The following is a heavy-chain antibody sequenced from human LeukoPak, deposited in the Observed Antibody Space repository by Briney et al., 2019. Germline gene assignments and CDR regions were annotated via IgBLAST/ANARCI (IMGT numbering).Heavy chain of an antibody. CDR3: ARDPLNASSGYPY. D-gene: IGHD3-22*01. J-gene: IGHJ4*02. Sequence: ASVKVSCKASGGTFSSYTISWVRQAPGQGLEWMGRIIPILDIANYAQKFQGRVTITADKSTSTAYMELSSLRSEDTAVYYCARDPLNASSGYPYWGQGTLVTVSS. V-gene: IGHV1-69*04. CDR1: GGTFSSYT. CDR2: IIPILDIA.